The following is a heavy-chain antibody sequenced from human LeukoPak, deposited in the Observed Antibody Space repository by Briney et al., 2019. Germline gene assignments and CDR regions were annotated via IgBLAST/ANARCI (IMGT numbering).Heavy chain of an antibody. Sequence: SQTLSLTCAISGDSVSSSSAAWNWIGQSPSRGLEWLGRTYFRSKWYNDYALSVKSRIIFTTDTSRNHFSLQLNSVTPEDTAVYFCTRNEIGTTYDAFGIWGQGTMVTVSS. CDR3: TRNEIGTTYDAFGI. J-gene: IGHJ3*02. V-gene: IGHV6-1*01. D-gene: IGHD1-1*01. CDR1: GDSVSSSSAA. CDR2: TYFRSKWYN.